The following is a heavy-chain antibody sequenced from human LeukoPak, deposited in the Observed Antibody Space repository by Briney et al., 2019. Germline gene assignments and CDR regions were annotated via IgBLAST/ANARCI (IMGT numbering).Heavy chain of an antibody. D-gene: IGHD2-21*02. CDR3: ARTDGIVVVTASVAVFDP. Sequence: ASVKVSCKASGYTFTGYYMHWVRQVPGQGLEWMGWINPNSGGTNYAQKFQGRVTMTRDTSISTAYMGLSRLRSDDTAVYYCARTDGIVVVTASVAVFDPWGQGTLVTVSS. CDR2: INPNSGGT. CDR1: GYTFTGYY. J-gene: IGHJ5*02. V-gene: IGHV1-2*02.